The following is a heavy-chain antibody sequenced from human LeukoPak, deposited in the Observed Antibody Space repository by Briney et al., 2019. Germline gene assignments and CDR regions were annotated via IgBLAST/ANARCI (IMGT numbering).Heavy chain of an antibody. J-gene: IGHJ4*02. V-gene: IGHV4-4*08. CDR1: GGSISTYY. CDR3: ARTYCGTNACPFDF. CDR2: IFPTRTT. Sequence: KPSETLSLTRTVSGGSISTYYWSGIRHPPEEGREGLGFIFPTRTTNSNPSLKSRVPISVDTSKNQFSLNLSSVTAADTAVYYCARTYCGTNACPFDFWGQGTLVTVSS. D-gene: IGHD2-21*01.